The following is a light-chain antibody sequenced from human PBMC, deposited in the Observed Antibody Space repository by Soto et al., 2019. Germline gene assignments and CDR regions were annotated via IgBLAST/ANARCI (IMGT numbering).Light chain of an antibody. CDR1: QSVSSNY. CDR2: GAS. V-gene: IGKV3-20*01. Sequence: DILFAQSPCTLSLSPGERATLSCRASQSVSSNYLAWYQQKPGQAPRLLIYGASSRATGIPDRFSGSGSGTDFTLTISRLEPEDFAVYYCQQYGSSPRTFGQGTKVDIK. CDR3: QQYGSSPRT. J-gene: IGKJ1*01.